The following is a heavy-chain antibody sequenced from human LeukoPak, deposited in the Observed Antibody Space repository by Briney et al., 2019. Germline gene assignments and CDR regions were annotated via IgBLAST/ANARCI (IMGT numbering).Heavy chain of an antibody. Sequence: SETLSLTCTVSGASISRYFWNWIRQPPGKELEWIGYISSGGSTNYNPSLKSRVTISIETSKNQFSLKLTSATAADTAGYYCARGDDYKSTLFDYWGQGTLVTVSS. J-gene: IGHJ4*02. V-gene: IGHV4-59*01. CDR3: ARGDDYKSTLFDY. CDR1: GASISRYF. D-gene: IGHD5-12*01. CDR2: ISSGGST.